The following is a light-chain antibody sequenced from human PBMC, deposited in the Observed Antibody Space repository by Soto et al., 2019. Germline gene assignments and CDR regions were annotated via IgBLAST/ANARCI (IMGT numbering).Light chain of an antibody. CDR3: QQYSSSLLT. CDR2: GAS. J-gene: IGKJ2*01. Sequence: EIVLTQSPGTLSLSPGDRVTLSCRASQSVSSSYLAWYQQKPGQAPRLLIYGASSRATGIPARFSGSGSGTDFTLTISSLEPEDFATYYCQQYSSSLLTVGQGTKLEIK. V-gene: IGKV3-20*01. CDR1: QSVSSSY.